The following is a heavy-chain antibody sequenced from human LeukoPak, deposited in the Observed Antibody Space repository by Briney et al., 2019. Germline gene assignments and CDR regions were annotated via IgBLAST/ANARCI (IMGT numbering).Heavy chain of an antibody. Sequence: GGSLRLSCAASGFTFSSYAMSWVRQAPGKGLEWVSAISGSGGSTYYADSVKGRFTISRDNSKNTLYLQMNSLRAEDTAVYYCASARPKNLEWLLYRAHDYWGQGTLVTVSS. CDR1: GFTFSSYA. D-gene: IGHD3-3*01. V-gene: IGHV3-23*01. CDR3: ASARPKNLEWLLYRAHDY. CDR2: ISGSGGST. J-gene: IGHJ4*02.